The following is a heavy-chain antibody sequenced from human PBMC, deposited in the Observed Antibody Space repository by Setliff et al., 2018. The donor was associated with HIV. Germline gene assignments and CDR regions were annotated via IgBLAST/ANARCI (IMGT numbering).Heavy chain of an antibody. CDR2: MYSSGTT. V-gene: IGHV4-59*08. CDR3: VRHYDSDFSGDPDWFDP. Sequence: SETLSLTCNVSGVSIRSYYWSWIRQSPGKGLEWIAFMYSSGTTNYNPSLGSRVTMSADTSKNQFSLMLSSVTAADTAVYYCVRHYDSDFSGDPDWFDPWGQGILVTVSS. CDR1: GVSIRSYY. D-gene: IGHD3-22*01. J-gene: IGHJ5*02.